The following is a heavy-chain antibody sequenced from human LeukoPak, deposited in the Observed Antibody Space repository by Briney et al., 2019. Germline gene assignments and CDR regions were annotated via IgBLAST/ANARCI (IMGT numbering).Heavy chain of an antibody. V-gene: IGHV4-38-2*02. J-gene: IGHJ4*02. CDR1: GYSISSGYY. D-gene: IGHD3-22*01. Sequence: PSETLSLTCTVSGYSISSGYYWGWIRQPPGKGLEWIGSIYHSGSTYYNPSLKSRVTISVDTSKNQFSLKLSSVTAADTAVYYCARGSVVVITQLDYWGQGTLVTVSS. CDR2: IYHSGST. CDR3: ARGSVVVITQLDY.